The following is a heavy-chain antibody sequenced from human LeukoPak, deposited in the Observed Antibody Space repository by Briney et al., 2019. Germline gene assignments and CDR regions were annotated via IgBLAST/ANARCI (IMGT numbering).Heavy chain of an antibody. J-gene: IGHJ4*02. CDR1: GSTFTTYG. Sequence: ASVKVSCEASGSTFTTYGIGWVRQAPGQGLEWMGWISGYNGNTNYAQKFQGRVTMTTDTSTSTAYMELRSLRSDDTAVYYCAREMGPIVLVDYWGQGTLVTVSS. CDR3: AREMGPIVLVDY. D-gene: IGHD2-8*01. CDR2: ISGYNGNT. V-gene: IGHV1-18*01.